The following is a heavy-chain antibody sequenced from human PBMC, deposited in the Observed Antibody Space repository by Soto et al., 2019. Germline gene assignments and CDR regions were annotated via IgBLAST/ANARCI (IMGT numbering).Heavy chain of an antibody. CDR1: GFTFSSYS. Sequence: GGSLRLSCAASGFTFSSYSMNWVRQAPGKGLEWVPSISSSSSYIYYADSVKGRFTISRDNAKNSLYLQMNSLRAEDTAVYYCARQIAAAGFGMDVWGQGTTVTVSS. CDR2: ISSSSSYI. D-gene: IGHD6-13*01. V-gene: IGHV3-21*01. CDR3: ARQIAAAGFGMDV. J-gene: IGHJ6*02.